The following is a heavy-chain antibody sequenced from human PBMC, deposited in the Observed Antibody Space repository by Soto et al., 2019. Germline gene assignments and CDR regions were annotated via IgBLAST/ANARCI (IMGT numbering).Heavy chain of an antibody. CDR1: GFTFSSYA. V-gene: IGHV3-30-3*01. J-gene: IGHJ4*02. CDR2: ISYDGSNK. D-gene: IGHD3-10*01. CDR3: ARDRFTMVRGVTMFDY. Sequence: GSLRLSCAASGFTFSSYAMHWVRQAPGKGLEWVAVISYDGSNKYYADSVKGRFTISRDNSKNTLYLQMNSLRAEDTAVYYCARDRFTMVRGVTMFDYWGQGTLVTVS.